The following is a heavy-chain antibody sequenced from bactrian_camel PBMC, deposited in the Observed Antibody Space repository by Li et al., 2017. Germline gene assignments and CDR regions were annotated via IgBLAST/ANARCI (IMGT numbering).Heavy chain of an antibody. J-gene: IGHJ4*01. V-gene: IGHV3S40*01. CDR2: INSGGGRT. CDR1: GFTFSSYA. D-gene: IGHD2*01. CDR3: AKSAYNGSSYNF. Sequence: VQLVESGGGLVQPGGSLRLSCAASGFTFSSYAMSWVRQAPGKGLEWISAINSGGGRTFYADSVKGRFTISRDNAKNTMYLQLNSLKTEDMGMYYCAKSAYNGSSYNFWGQGTQVTVS.